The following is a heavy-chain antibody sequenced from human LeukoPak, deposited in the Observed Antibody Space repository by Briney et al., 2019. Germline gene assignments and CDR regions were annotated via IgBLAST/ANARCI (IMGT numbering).Heavy chain of an antibody. D-gene: IGHD5-18*01. J-gene: IGHJ6*02. V-gene: IGHV4-59*01. CDR2: IYYSGNT. Sequence: PSETLSLTCTVSGGSISGYYWSWIRQPPGKGLEWIGHIYYSGNTNYNPSLKSRVTLSVDTSTNQLFLKLSSVTAADTAVYYCARGWDTGYSYYGMDVWGPGTTVTVSS. CDR3: ARGWDTGYSYYGMDV. CDR1: GGSISGYY.